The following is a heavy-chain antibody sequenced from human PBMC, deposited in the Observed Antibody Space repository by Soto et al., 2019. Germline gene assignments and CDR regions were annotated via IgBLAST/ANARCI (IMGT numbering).Heavy chain of an antibody. Sequence: RGESLKISCKGYGYSFTSYWIAWVRQMPGKGLEWMGIIYPGDSDTRYSPSFQGQVTISADKSISTAYLQWSSLEASDTAMYYCTRGWLAQYYFDYWGQGTLVTVSS. CDR3: TRGWLAQYYFDY. J-gene: IGHJ4*02. CDR2: IYPGDSDT. V-gene: IGHV5-51*01. D-gene: IGHD6-19*01. CDR1: GYSFTSYW.